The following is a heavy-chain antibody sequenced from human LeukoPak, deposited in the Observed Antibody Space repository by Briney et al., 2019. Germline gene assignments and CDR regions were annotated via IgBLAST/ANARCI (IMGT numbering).Heavy chain of an antibody. Sequence: GGSLGLSCAASGFTFSSYWMYWVRQAPGKELVWVSGINGDGSNTRYADFVKGRFTISRDNAKNTLYLQMNSLRAEDTAVYYCASYNWNFLNDYWGQGTLVTVSS. J-gene: IGHJ4*02. CDR2: INGDGSNT. CDR3: ASYNWNFLNDY. CDR1: GFTFSSYW. V-gene: IGHV3-74*01. D-gene: IGHD1-7*01.